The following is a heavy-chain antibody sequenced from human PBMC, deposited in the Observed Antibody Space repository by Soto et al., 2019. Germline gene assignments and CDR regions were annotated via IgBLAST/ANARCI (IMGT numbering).Heavy chain of an antibody. Sequence: EPQLLESGGGLGHPGGSLRLSCAASGFTFSSYAMSWVRQAPGKGLEWVAAISGSGVSNYYADSVRGRSTISRDNSKKMVDLQMSSLRAEDTAVYYCAKFYCISTMCQAPAAKSTGGFEIWGQGTLVTVSS. V-gene: IGHV3-23*01. CDR1: GFTFSSYA. J-gene: IGHJ3*02. CDR3: AKFYCISTMCQAPAAKSTGGFEI. CDR2: ISGSGVSN. D-gene: IGHD2-2*01.